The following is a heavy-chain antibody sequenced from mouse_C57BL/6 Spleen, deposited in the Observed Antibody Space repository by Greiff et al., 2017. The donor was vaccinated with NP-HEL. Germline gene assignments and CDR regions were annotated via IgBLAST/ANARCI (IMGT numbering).Heavy chain of an antibody. J-gene: IGHJ2*01. CDR1: GYTFTSYW. CDR3: ARSYYCNFFDY. V-gene: IGHV1-69*01. Sequence: QVQLQQPGAELVMPGASVKLSCKASGYTFTSYWMHWVKQRPGQGLEWIGEIDPSDSYTNYNQKFKGKATLTVDKSSSTAYMQLSSLTSDDSAVYYCARSYYCNFFDYWGQGTTLTVSS. D-gene: IGHD2-1*01. CDR2: IDPSDSYT.